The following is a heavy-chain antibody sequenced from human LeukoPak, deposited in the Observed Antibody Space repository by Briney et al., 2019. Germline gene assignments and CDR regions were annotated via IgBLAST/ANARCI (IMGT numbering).Heavy chain of an antibody. V-gene: IGHV3-21*01. CDR1: GVTFSSYS. Sequence: GGSLRLSCAASGVTFSSYSMNWVRQAPGKGLEWVSSISSSSSYIYYADSVKGRFTISRDNAKNSLYLQMNSLRAEDTAVYYCARDPTYYYGSGSYYSLYNWFDPWGQGTLVTVSS. J-gene: IGHJ5*02. D-gene: IGHD3-10*01. CDR3: ARDPTYYYGSGSYYSLYNWFDP. CDR2: ISSSSSYI.